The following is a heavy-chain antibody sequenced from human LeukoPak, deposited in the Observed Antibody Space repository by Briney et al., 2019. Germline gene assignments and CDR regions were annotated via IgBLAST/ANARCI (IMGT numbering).Heavy chain of an antibody. CDR1: GGSISSYY. CDR3: ARASPRTRGFHFDY. J-gene: IGHJ4*02. V-gene: IGHV4-59*01. CDR2: IYYSGST. D-gene: IGHD2-2*01. Sequence: SETLSLTCTVSGGSISSYYRSWIRQPPGKGLEWIGYIYYSGSTTYNPSLKSRVTISVDTSKNQFSLKLSSVTAADTGVYYCARASPRTRGFHFDYWGQGTMVTVSS.